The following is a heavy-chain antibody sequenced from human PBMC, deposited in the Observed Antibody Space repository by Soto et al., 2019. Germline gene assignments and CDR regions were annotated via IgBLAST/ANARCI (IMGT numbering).Heavy chain of an antibody. CDR3: ARWGKWELPRGRNWFDP. CDR1: GFTFSSYG. Sequence: GGSLRLSCAASGFTFSSYGMHWVRQAPGKGLEWVAVIWYDGSNKYYADSVKGRFTISRDNSKNTLYLQMNSLRAEDTAVYYCARWGKWELPRGRNWFDPWGQGTLVTVSS. V-gene: IGHV3-33*01. D-gene: IGHD1-26*01. J-gene: IGHJ5*02. CDR2: IWYDGSNK.